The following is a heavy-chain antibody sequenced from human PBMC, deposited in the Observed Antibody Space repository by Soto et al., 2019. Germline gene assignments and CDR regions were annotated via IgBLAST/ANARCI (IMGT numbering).Heavy chain of an antibody. CDR2: IWYDGSNK. J-gene: IGHJ4*02. CDR3: ARLGRRGYSYGYWGFDY. D-gene: IGHD5-18*01. Sequence: QVQLVESGGGVVQPGRSLRLSCAASGFTFSSYGMHWVRQAPGKGLEWVAVIWYDGSNKYYADSVKGRFTISRDNSKNPLYLHMNSLRAEDKAVYYCARLGRRGYSYGYWGFDYWGQGTLVTVSS. V-gene: IGHV3-33*01. CDR1: GFTFSSYG.